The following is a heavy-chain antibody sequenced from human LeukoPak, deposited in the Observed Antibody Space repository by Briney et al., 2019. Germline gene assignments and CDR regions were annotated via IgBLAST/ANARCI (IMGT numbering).Heavy chain of an antibody. D-gene: IGHD6-6*01. CDR3: ARDLYSSSFLDP. Sequence: KPPETLSLTCTVSGGSISSYYWSWIRQPPGKGLEWIGYIYYSGSTNYNPSLKSRVTISVDTSKNQFSLKLSSVTAADTAVYYCARDLYSSSFLDPWGQGTLVTVSS. V-gene: IGHV4-59*01. CDR1: GGSISSYY. CDR2: IYYSGST. J-gene: IGHJ5*02.